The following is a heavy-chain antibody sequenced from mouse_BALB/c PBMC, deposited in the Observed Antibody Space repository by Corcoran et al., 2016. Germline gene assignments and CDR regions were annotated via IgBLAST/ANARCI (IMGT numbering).Heavy chain of an antibody. V-gene: IGHV1-84*02. CDR3: ARYYYGSSSALWYFDV. Sequence: QIQLQQSGPELVKPGASVKISCKASGYTFTDYYINWVKQKPGQGLKWIGWIYPGSGNTKYNEKFKGKATLTVDTASSTAYMQLSSLTSEDTAVYFCARYYYGSSSALWYFDVWGAGTTVTVSS. CDR1: GYTFTDYY. J-gene: IGHJ1*01. CDR2: IYPGSGNT. D-gene: IGHD1-1*01.